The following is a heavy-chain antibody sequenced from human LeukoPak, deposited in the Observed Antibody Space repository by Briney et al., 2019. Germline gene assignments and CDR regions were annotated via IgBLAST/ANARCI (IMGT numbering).Heavy chain of an antibody. V-gene: IGHV3-48*03. D-gene: IGHD3-10*01. J-gene: IGHJ6*02. CDR3: ARENFAVRGVIKDYYYGMDV. Sequence: GSLRLSCAASGFTLSSYEMNWVRQAPGKGLEWISYISSSGNTIYYADSVKGRFTMSRDNAKNSLYLQMNSPRAEDTAIYYCARENFAVRGVIKDYYYGMDVWGQGTTVTVSS. CDR2: ISSSGNTI. CDR1: GFTLSSYE.